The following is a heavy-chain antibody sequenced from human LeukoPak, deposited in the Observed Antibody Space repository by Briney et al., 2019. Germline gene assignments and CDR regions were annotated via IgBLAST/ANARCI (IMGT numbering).Heavy chain of an antibody. Sequence: GGSLRLSCAASGFTFSDSYMTWIRQAPGKGLEWVSYISNSGSSIYYADSVKGRFTISRDNAKNSLSLQMNSLRAEDTAVYYCARDSAKYYYGSGSYYNEYYFDYWGQGTLVTVSS. D-gene: IGHD3-10*01. CDR1: GFTFSDSY. CDR2: ISNSGSSI. CDR3: ARDSAKYYYGSGSYYNEYYFDY. J-gene: IGHJ4*02. V-gene: IGHV3-11*04.